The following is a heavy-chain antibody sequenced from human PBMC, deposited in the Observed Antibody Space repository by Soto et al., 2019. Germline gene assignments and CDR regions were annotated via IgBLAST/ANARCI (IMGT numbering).Heavy chain of an antibody. Sequence: QVQLQESGPGLVKPSETLSLTCSVSGGSLSSYYWSWIRQPAGKGLEWIGRIYTSGSTNYNPSLKSRVTMSVDTSKNQFSLKLTSVAAADTAVDYCARGRGSYPYYFDSWCQGTLVTVSS. D-gene: IGHD1-26*01. CDR3: ARGRGSYPYYFDS. CDR1: GGSLSSYY. V-gene: IGHV4-4*07. CDR2: IYTSGST. J-gene: IGHJ4*02.